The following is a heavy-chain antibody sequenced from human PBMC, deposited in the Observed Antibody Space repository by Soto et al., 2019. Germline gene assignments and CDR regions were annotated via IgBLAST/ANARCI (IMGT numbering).Heavy chain of an antibody. D-gene: IGHD3-22*01. V-gene: IGHV3-73*01. CDR2: IRSKANSYAT. Sequence: PGGSLRLSCAASGFTFSGSAMHWVRQASGKGLEWVGRIRSKANSYATAYAASVKGRFTISRDDSKNTAYLQMNSLKTEDTAVYFCTRHYYDSSGYYYHFDYWGQGT. J-gene: IGHJ4*02. CDR3: TRHYYDSSGYYYHFDY. CDR1: GFTFSGSA.